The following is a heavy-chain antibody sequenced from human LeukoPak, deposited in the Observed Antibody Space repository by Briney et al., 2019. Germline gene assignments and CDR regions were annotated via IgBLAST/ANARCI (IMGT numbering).Heavy chain of an antibody. CDR2: IYSGGST. Sequence: TGGSLRLSCAASGFTVSSNYMSWVRQAPGKGLEWVSVIYSGGSTYYADSVKGRFTISRDNSKNTLYLQMNSLRAEDTAVYYCARDQPPGWQQWLVLGSYWGQGTLVTVSS. CDR1: GFTVSSNY. CDR3: ARDQPPGWQQWLVLGSY. V-gene: IGHV3-66*01. D-gene: IGHD6-19*01. J-gene: IGHJ4*02.